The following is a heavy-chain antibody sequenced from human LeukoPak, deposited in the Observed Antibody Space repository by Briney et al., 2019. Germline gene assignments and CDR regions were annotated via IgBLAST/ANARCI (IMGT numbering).Heavy chain of an antibody. CDR1: GGSISSSHW. J-gene: IGHJ4*02. Sequence: SGTLSLTCTVSGGSISSSHWWGWVRQPPGKGLEWVGEIHHSGSTNSNPSLKSRLTIPVDKSKDQFSLRLNSVPAADTAVYYCAREFVQGSSLPYFDCWGQGTLVTVSS. D-gene: IGHD1-26*01. CDR2: IHHSGST. CDR3: AREFVQGSSLPYFDC. V-gene: IGHV4-4*02.